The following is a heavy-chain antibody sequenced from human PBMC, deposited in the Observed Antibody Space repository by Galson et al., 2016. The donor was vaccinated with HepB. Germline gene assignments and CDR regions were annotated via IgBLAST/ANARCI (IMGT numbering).Heavy chain of an antibody. CDR3: ATLIDKTAVVLSYYFDY. Sequence: SLRLSCAISGFTSKSYVLTWVRQAPGKGLEWVSGISGSGGRTYYADSVKGRFTISRDISKNTLFLQMSGLRAEDTAIYYCATLIDKTAVVLSYYFDYWGQGTLVTVSS. CDR1: GFTSKSYV. V-gene: IGHV3-23*01. J-gene: IGHJ4*02. CDR2: ISGSGGRT. D-gene: IGHD2-21*02.